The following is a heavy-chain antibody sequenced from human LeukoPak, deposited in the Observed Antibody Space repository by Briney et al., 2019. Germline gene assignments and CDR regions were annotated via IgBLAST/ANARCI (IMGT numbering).Heavy chain of an antibody. CDR3: VREGTSWYADY. J-gene: IGHJ4*02. CDR1: GFTFSDYY. Sequence: PGGSLRLSCAASGFTFSDYYMSWIRQAPGKGLEWVSYISSSGSTIYYADSVKGRFTISRDNAKHSVFLQMDSLRVEGTAVYYCVREGTSWYADYWGQGTLVTVSS. V-gene: IGHV3-11*01. CDR2: ISSSGSTI. D-gene: IGHD6-13*01.